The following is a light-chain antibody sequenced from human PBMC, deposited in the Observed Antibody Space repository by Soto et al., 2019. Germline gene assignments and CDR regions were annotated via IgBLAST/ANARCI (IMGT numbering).Light chain of an antibody. CDR1: TSDVGGYNY. Sequence: QSALTQPASVSGSPGQSITISCTGTTSDVGGYNYVSWHQQHPGKAPKLMIYDVINRPSGVSNRFSGSKSDNTASLTISGLRAEDEADYYCTSYTSSGTHVFGSGTKVTVL. CDR2: DVI. J-gene: IGLJ1*01. V-gene: IGLV2-14*01. CDR3: TSYTSSGTHV.